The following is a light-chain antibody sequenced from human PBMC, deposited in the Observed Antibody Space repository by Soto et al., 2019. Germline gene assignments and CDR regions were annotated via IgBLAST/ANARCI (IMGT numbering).Light chain of an antibody. CDR3: ETWDSNTHRV. CDR2: LEGSGSY. Sequence: QPVLTQSSSASASLGSSVKLTCTLSSGHSSYIIEWHQQQPGKAPRYLMKLEGSGSYNKGSGVPDRFSGSSSGADRYLTISNLQSEDEADYYCETWDSNTHRVFGGGTKLTVL. CDR1: SGHSSYI. V-gene: IGLV4-60*03. J-gene: IGLJ2*01.